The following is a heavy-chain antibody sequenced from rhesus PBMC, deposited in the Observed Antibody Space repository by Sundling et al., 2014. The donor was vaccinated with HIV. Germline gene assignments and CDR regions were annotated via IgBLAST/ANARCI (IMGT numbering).Heavy chain of an antibody. J-gene: IGHJ4*01. D-gene: IGHD3-3*01. CDR3: ARAPADLDGLGY. CDR1: GYSISSGYY. Sequence: QVQLQESGPGLVKPSETLSLTCAVSGYSISSGYYWVWIRQPPGKGLEYIGYISGSSGSTYYNPSLKSRVTISKDTSKNQFSLKMSSVTAADTAVYYCARAPADLDGLGYWGQGVLVTVSS. CDR2: ISGSSGST. V-gene: IGHV4-99*02.